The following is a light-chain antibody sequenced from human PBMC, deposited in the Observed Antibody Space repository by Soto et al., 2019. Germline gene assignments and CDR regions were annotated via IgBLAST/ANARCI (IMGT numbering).Light chain of an antibody. CDR1: QSVSRNY. V-gene: IGKV3-20*01. Sequence: EIVLTQSPETMSLSPGERATLSCRATQSVSRNYLVWYQQKPGQAPRLLIYGASSMATGIPDRFGGSGSGTDFTLTISRLEPEDFAVYYCQQYGSSPWTFGQGTKVEVK. CDR2: GAS. CDR3: QQYGSSPWT. J-gene: IGKJ1*01.